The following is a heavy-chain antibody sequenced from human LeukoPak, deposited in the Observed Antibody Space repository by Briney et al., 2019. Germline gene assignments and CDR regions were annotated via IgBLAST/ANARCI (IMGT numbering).Heavy chain of an antibody. CDR2: IYYSGST. V-gene: IGHV4-31*03. Sequence: SETLSLTCTVSGGSISSGGYYWSWIRQHPGKGLEWIGYIYYSGSTYYNPSLKSRVTISVDTSKNQFSLKLSSVTAADTAVYYCARDVAWETDYDFWSVGMDVWGQGTTVTVPS. CDR3: ARDVAWETDYDFWSVGMDV. D-gene: IGHD3-3*01. J-gene: IGHJ6*02. CDR1: GGSISSGGYY.